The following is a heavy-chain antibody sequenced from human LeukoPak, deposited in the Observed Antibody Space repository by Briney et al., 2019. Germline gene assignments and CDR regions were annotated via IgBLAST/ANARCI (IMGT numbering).Heavy chain of an antibody. CDR1: GGSFSTYY. D-gene: IGHD2-2*01. J-gene: IGHJ6*03. CDR2: VTHSGRT. CDR3: ARGPRIVPANDGYYYMDV. Sequence: SETLSLTCAVYGGSFSTYYWSWIRQPPGKGLEWIGEVTHSGRTNYNPSLRSRVTISVDMSKHQFSLKLISVTAAGTAVYYCARGPRIVPANDGYYYMDVWGKGTTVTVSS. V-gene: IGHV4-34*01.